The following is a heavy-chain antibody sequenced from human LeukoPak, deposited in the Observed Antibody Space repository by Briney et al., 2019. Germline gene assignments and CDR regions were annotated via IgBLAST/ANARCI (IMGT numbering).Heavy chain of an antibody. D-gene: IGHD2-15*01. Sequence: SGALSLTSAVPGGSISSYYWRSIPEPPGKRLEWIGYIYYSDSTNYNPSLNSRVTISVDTSMNQFTLKLSAETAADTGVYYCARLRKWSNMSWGQGTLVTVSS. V-gene: IGHV4-59*08. J-gene: IGHJ4*02. CDR1: GGSISSYY. CDR3: ARLRKWSNMS. CDR2: IYYSDST.